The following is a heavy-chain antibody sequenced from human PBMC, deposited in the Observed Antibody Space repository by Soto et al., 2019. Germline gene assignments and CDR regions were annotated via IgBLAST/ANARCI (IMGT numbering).Heavy chain of an antibody. J-gene: IGHJ2*01. CDR1: GFTFSNAW. CDR3: TTAPSRTTRYWYFDL. CDR2: IKSKTDGGTT. D-gene: IGHD1-1*01. V-gene: IGHV3-15*01. Sequence: GGSLRLSCAASGFTFSNAWMSWVRQAPGKGLEWVGRIKSKTDGGTTDYAAPVKGRFTISRDDSKNTLYLQMNSLKTEDTAVYYCTTAPSRTTRYWYFDLWGRGTLVTVSS.